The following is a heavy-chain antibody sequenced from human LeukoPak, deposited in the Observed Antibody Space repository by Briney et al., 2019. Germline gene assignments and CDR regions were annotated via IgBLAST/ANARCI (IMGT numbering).Heavy chain of an antibody. Sequence: GGSLRLSCVLSGFTFNNYWMSWVRQAPGKGLEWVATMRQDGGEIYYVDSVRGRFTISRDNAKNSLYLQMNSLRAEDTAMYYCARIMDLLGVHFDFWGQGTLVTFSS. D-gene: IGHD2-8*01. CDR2: MRQDGGEI. J-gene: IGHJ4*02. CDR1: GFTFNNYW. CDR3: ARIMDLLGVHFDF. V-gene: IGHV3-7*01.